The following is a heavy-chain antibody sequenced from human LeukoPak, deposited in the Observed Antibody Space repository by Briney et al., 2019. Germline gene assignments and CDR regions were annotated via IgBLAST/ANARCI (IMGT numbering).Heavy chain of an antibody. CDR3: ARHERCSSINCIYNWFDP. J-gene: IGHJ5*02. CDR1: GGSISSYY. Sequence: SETLSLTCTVSGGSISSYYWSWIRQPAGKGLEWIGRIYTSGSTNYNPSLKSRVTMSVDTSKNQFSLKLSSVTAADTAVYYCARHERCSSINCIYNWFDPWGQGTLVIVSS. D-gene: IGHD2-2*01. V-gene: IGHV4-4*07. CDR2: IYTSGST.